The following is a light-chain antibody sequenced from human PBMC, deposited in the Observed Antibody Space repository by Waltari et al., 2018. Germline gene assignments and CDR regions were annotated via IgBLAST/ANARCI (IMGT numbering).Light chain of an antibody. CDR3: SSYTGRGTVI. CDR2: DLT. V-gene: IGLV2-14*01. CDR1: NSDIGSYSY. J-gene: IGLJ2*01. Sequence: QSVLTQPASVSGSPGQSITISCTGPNSDIGSYSYFSWYQQYPGKAPKLIIYDLTERPSGVSTRFSGSKSGNTASLTISGLQADDEADYFCSSYTGRGTVIFGRGTMVTVL.